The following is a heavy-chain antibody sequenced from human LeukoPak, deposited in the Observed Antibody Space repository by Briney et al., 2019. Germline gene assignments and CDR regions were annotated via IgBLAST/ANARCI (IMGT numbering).Heavy chain of an antibody. CDR1: GFTLSDSA. D-gene: IGHD4-23*01. J-gene: IGHJ4*02. Sequence: PRGSLKLSSAASGFTLSDSAMHWVRQTSDKGLEWVGRIRSKTNSYATEYAASVKGRFTVSRDNSKNTVYLQLNSLKTEDTAVYYCARPMDPDYGDNKLFYYWGLGTQVTVSS. CDR2: IRSKTNSYAT. CDR3: ARPMDPDYGDNKLFYY. V-gene: IGHV3-73*01.